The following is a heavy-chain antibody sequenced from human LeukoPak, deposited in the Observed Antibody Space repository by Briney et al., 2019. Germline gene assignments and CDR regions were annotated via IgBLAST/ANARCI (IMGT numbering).Heavy chain of an antibody. CDR1: GGSISSDDYY. D-gene: IGHD5-12*01. V-gene: IGHV4-30-4*01. CDR2: ITYSGST. J-gene: IGHJ4*02. Sequence: PSQTLSLTCTVSGGSISSDDYYWNWIRQPPEKGLEWIGHITYSGSTDYSPSLRSRVTMSVDTSKNQFSLKLNSVTAAETAMYFCARGGVGGYDYFDSWGQGTLVAVSS. CDR3: ARGGVGGYDYFDS.